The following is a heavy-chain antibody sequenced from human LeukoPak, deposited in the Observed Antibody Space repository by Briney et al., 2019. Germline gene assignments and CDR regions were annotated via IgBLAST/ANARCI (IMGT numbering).Heavy chain of an antibody. CDR3: AKDLSGSRPDFDY. V-gene: IGHV3-30*18. CDR1: GFTFSSYG. Sequence: GGSLRLSCAASGFTFSSYGMHWVRQAPGKGLEWVAVISFDGSNKYYADSVKGRFTISRDNSKNTLYLQMNSLRAEDTAVYYCAKDLSGSRPDFDYWGQGTLVTVSS. D-gene: IGHD3-3*01. J-gene: IGHJ4*02. CDR2: ISFDGSNK.